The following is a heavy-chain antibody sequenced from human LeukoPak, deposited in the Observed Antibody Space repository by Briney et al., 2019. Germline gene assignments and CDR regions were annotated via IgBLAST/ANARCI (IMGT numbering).Heavy chain of an antibody. D-gene: IGHD5-24*01. V-gene: IGHV1-2*02. CDR2: INPNSGGT. CDR1: GYTFTGYY. J-gene: IGHJ6*02. Sequence: ASVKVSCKASGYTFTGYYMHWVRQAPGQGLEWMGWINPNSGGTNYAQKCQGRVTMTRDTSISTAYMELSRLRSDDTAVYYCARDWAQGDGYKDYYYYYGMDVWGQGTTVTVSS. CDR3: ARDWAQGDGYKDYYYYYGMDV.